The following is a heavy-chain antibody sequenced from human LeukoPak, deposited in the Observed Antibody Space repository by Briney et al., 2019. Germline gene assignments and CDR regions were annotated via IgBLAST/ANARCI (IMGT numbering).Heavy chain of an antibody. D-gene: IGHD1-26*01. J-gene: IGHJ4*02. CDR3: ARVRVARQTVGATLGDY. Sequence: GGSLRLSCAASGFTFSSYSMNWVRQAPGKGLEWVSSISSSSSYIYYADSVKGRFTISRDNAKNSLYLQMNSLRAEDTAVYYCARVRVARQTVGATLGDYWGQGTLVTVSS. CDR1: GFTFSSYS. CDR2: ISSSSSYI. V-gene: IGHV3-21*01.